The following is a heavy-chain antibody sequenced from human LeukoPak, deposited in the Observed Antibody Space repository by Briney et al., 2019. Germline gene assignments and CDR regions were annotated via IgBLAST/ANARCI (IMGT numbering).Heavy chain of an antibody. CDR3: AKDRLRIAARNGDF. CDR1: GYSFTSYW. D-gene: IGHD6-13*01. V-gene: IGHV3-23*01. CDR2: ISGSGGST. J-gene: IGHJ4*02. Sequence: GESLKISCKGSGYSFTSYWIGWVRQAPGKGLEWVSAISGSGGSTYYADSVEGRFTISRDTSKNTLYLQMNSLRAEDTAVYYCAKDRLRIAARNGDFWGQGTLVTVSS.